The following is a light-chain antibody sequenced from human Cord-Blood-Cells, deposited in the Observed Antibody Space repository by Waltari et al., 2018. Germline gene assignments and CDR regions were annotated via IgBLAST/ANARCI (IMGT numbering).Light chain of an antibody. Sequence: QSALTQPASVSGSPGPSITLPCTGTSSDVGSYNLFSWYQQHPGKAPKLMIYEGSKRPSGVSNRFSGSKSGNTASLTISGLQAEDEADYYCCSYAGSSTWVFGGGTKLTVL. V-gene: IGLV2-23*01. CDR1: SSDVGSYNL. J-gene: IGLJ3*02. CDR2: EGS. CDR3: CSYAGSSTWV.